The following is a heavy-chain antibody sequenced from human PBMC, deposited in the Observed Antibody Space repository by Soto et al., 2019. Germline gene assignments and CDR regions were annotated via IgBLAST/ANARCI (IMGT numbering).Heavy chain of an antibody. D-gene: IGHD2-21*02. J-gene: IGHJ6*02. CDR2: IYTSGST. Sequence: QVQLQESGPGLVKPSETLSLTCTVSGGSISSYYWSWIRQPAGKGLEWIGRIYTSGSTNYNPSLKSRVTMSVDTSKNQFSLKLSSVTAADTAVYYCARDVLAYCGGDCYQRHMDVWGQGTTVTVSS. CDR1: GGSISSYY. V-gene: IGHV4-4*07. CDR3: ARDVLAYCGGDCYQRHMDV.